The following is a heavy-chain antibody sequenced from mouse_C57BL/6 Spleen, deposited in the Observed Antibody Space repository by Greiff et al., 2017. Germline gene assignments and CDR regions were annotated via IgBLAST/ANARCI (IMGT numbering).Heavy chain of an antibody. Sequence: VKLMESGAELVKPGASVKMSCKASGYTFTTYPIEWMKQNHGKSLEWIGNFHPYNDDTKYNEKFKGKATLTVEKSSSTVYLELSRLTSDDSAVYYCARDYYGSRGSFAYWGQGTLVTVSA. CDR1: GYTFTTYP. CDR3: ARDYYGSRGSFAY. V-gene: IGHV1-47*01. CDR2: FHPYNDDT. D-gene: IGHD1-1*01. J-gene: IGHJ3*01.